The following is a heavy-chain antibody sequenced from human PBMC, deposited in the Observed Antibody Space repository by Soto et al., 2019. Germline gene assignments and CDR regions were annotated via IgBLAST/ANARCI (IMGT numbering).Heavy chain of an antibody. CDR3: ARESEVGAIGDGNY. D-gene: IGHD1-26*01. CDR2: MNPNSGNT. V-gene: IGHV1-8*01. Sequence: QVQLVQSGAEVKKPGASVKVSCKASGYTFTSYDINWVRQATGQGLEWMGWMNPNSGNTGYGQKFQGRVTMTRNTSISTAYMELSSLRSEDTAVYYRARESEVGAIGDGNYWGQGTLVTVSS. CDR1: GYTFTSYD. J-gene: IGHJ4*02.